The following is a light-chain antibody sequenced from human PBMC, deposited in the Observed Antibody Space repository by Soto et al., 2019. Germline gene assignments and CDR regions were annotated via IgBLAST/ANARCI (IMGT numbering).Light chain of an antibody. CDR2: AAS. V-gene: IGKV1-5*01. CDR3: QKYYSYPRK. CDR1: QSISSW. J-gene: IGKJ1*01. Sequence: DIQMTHSPSSLSASVLYIVTITFRASQSISSWLAWYQQKPGKAPKLLIYAASTLQSGVPSRFSGSGSGTDFTLTISCLQSEDFATYYCQKYYSYPRKFGQGTKVDIK.